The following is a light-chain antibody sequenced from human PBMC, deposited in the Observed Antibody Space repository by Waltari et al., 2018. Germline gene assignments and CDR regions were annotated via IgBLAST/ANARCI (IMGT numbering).Light chain of an antibody. CDR3: QQRSNWPGT. Sequence: EIVLTQSPATLSLSPGERATLSCRASQSVSSYLAWYQQKPGQAPRHVIYDASNRATGIPARFSGSGSGTDFTLTISSLEPEDFAVYYCQQRSNWPGTFGQGTKLEIK. CDR1: QSVSSY. J-gene: IGKJ2*01. CDR2: DAS. V-gene: IGKV3-11*01.